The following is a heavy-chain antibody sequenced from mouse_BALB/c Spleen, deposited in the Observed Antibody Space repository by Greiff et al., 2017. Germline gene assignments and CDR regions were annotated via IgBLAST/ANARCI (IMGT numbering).Heavy chain of an antibody. D-gene: IGHD2-3*01. CDR3: ARWGPTYIYDGYNFDY. V-gene: IGHV1-7*01. CDR1: GYTFTSYW. Sequence: QVQLKESGAELAKPGASVKMSCKASGYTFTSYWMHWVKQRPGQGLEWIGYINPSTGYTEYNQKFKDKATLTADKSSSTAYMQLSSLTSEDSAVYYGARWGPTYIYDGYNFDYWGQGTTLTVSS. J-gene: IGHJ2*01. CDR2: INPSTGYT.